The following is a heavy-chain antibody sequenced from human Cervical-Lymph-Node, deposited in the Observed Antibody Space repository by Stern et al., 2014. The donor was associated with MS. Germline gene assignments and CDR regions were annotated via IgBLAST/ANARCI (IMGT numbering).Heavy chain of an antibody. CDR2: IHPSGSA. V-gene: IGHV4-61*02. J-gene: IGHJ4*02. D-gene: IGHD5-18*01. CDR3: ASGYRIFDY. CDR1: GGSISSGSDY. Sequence: VQLVESGPGLVKPSQTLSLTCNVSGGSISSGSDYWSWLRQPVGKGLQWIGRIHPSGSAYYTPSLKSRVTISTDTSKNQFSLELTSATAADTAIYYCASGYRIFDYWGQGILVTVSS.